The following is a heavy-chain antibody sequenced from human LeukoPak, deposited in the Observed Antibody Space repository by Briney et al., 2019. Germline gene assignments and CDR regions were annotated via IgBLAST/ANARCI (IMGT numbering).Heavy chain of an antibody. CDR3: ARDPYSTYYFDY. Sequence: GGSLRLSCAASGFTFSSYAMHWVRQAPGKGLEGVAVISYDGSKKYYADSVKGRFTISRDNSKNTLYLQMNSLRAEDTAVYYCARDPYSTYYFDYWGQGTLVTVSS. D-gene: IGHD2-8*01. J-gene: IGHJ4*02. CDR2: ISYDGSKK. V-gene: IGHV3-30-3*01. CDR1: GFTFSSYA.